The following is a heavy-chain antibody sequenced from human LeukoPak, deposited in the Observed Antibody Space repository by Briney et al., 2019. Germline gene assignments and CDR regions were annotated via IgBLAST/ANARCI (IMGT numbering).Heavy chain of an antibody. Sequence: GGSLRLSCAASGFTFSDYAMHWVRQAPGKELEYVSAISSNGGSIHYANSVKGRFTISRDNSKNTLYLQMDSLRAEDTAVYYCAKGGTSWTIDYWGQGTLVTVSS. CDR1: GFTFSDYA. J-gene: IGHJ4*02. CDR2: ISSNGGSI. CDR3: AKGGTSWTIDY. D-gene: IGHD2-2*01. V-gene: IGHV3-64*01.